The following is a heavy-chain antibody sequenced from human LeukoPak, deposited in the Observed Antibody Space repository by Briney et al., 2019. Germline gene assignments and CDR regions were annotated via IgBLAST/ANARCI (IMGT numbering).Heavy chain of an antibody. CDR2: IYYSGST. CDR1: GGSISSHY. D-gene: IGHD3-22*01. CDR3: ARGYYDSSQDY. Sequence: PSETLSLTCTVSGGSISSHYWSWIRQPPGKGLEWIGYIYYSGSTNYNPSLKSRVTISVDTSKNQFSLKLSSVTAADTAVYYCARGYYDSSQDYWGQGTPVTVSS. J-gene: IGHJ4*02. V-gene: IGHV4-59*11.